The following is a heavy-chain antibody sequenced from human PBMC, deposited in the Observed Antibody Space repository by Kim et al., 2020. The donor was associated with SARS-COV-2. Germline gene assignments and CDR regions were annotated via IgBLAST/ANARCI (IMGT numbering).Heavy chain of an antibody. CDR3: AREYDFWSGYYTHYSGMDV. V-gene: IGHV3-11*06. Sequence: GRFTSSRDNAKNSMYLQMNSLRAEDTAVYYCAREYDFWSGYYTHYSGMDVWGQGTTVTVSS. J-gene: IGHJ6*02. D-gene: IGHD3-3*01.